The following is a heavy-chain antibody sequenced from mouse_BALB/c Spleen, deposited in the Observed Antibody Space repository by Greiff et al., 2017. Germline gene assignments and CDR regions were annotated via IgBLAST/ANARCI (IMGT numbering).Heavy chain of an antibody. V-gene: IGHV3-2*02. Sequence: EVKLVESGPGLVKPSQSLSLTCTVTGYSITSDYAWNWIRQFPGNKLEWMGYISYSGSTSYNPSLKSRISITRDTSKNQFFLQLNSVTTEDTATYYCARSAGYGYDEGDFDYWGQGTTLTVSS. J-gene: IGHJ2*01. CDR1: GYSITSDYA. D-gene: IGHD2-2*01. CDR2: ISYSGST. CDR3: ARSAGYGYDEGDFDY.